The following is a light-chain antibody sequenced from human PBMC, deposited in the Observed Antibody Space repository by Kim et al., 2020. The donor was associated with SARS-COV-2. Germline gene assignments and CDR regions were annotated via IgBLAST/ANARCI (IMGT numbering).Light chain of an antibody. J-gene: IGKJ1*01. CDR3: QQYNNWRT. CDR1: QSVSSN. Sequence: SVSPGERAALSCRTRQSVSSNLALYQQKPVQAPRLLIYGASTRATGIPARFSGSGSGTEFTLTISSLQSEDFAVYYCQQYNNWRTFGQGTKVDIK. V-gene: IGKV3-15*01. CDR2: GAS.